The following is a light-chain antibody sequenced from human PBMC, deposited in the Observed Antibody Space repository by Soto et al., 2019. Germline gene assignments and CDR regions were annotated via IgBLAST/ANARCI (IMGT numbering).Light chain of an antibody. CDR1: QSVSSN. CDR2: GAS. Sequence: EVVMTQSPATLSVSPGERATLSCRASQSVSSNLAWYQQKPGQAPRLLMYGASSRATGVPDRFSGSGSGTEFTLTISSLQLEDFGVYFCQLYASSLIRLGQVRRVESK. V-gene: IGKV3D-15*01. CDR3: QLYASSLIR. J-gene: IGKJ5*01.